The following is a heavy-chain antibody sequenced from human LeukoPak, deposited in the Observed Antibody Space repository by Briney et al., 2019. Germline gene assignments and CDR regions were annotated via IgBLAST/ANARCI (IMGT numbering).Heavy chain of an antibody. CDR1: GVSISYNY. J-gene: IGHJ4*02. CDR3: ARRGDYFDF. Sequence: SETLSLTCTVSGVSISYNYWSWIRQPAGKGLEWIGRIFTSGSTNYNPSLRSRVTMSVDTSKNQFCLKLSSVTAADTAVYYCARRGDYFDFWGQGTLVTVSS. V-gene: IGHV4-4*07. CDR2: IFTSGST.